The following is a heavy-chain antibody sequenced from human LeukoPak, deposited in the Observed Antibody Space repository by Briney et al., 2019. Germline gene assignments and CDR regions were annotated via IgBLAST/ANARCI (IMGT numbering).Heavy chain of an antibody. D-gene: IGHD2-15*01. J-gene: IGHJ3*02. CDR3: AREDCSGGSCYSLLNAFDI. CDR1: GGSISSGGYY. V-gene: IGHV4-31*03. CDR2: IYYSGST. Sequence: SQTLSLTCTVSGGSISSGGYYWSWIRQHPGKGLEWIGYIYYSGSTNYNPSLKSRVTISVDTSKNQFSLKLSSVTAADTAVYYCAREDCSGGSCYSLLNAFDIWGQGTMVTVSS.